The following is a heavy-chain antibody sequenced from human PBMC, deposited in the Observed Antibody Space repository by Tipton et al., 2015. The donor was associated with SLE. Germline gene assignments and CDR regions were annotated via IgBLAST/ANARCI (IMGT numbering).Heavy chain of an antibody. CDR2: IYYSGST. D-gene: IGHD6-13*01. V-gene: IGHV4-59*11. CDR1: GGSISSHY. J-gene: IGHJ4*02. CDR3: ARDLGSSGSFDY. Sequence: TLSLTCTVSGGSISSHYWSWIRQPPGKGLEWIGYIYYSGSTNYNPSLKSRVTISVDTSKNQFSLKLNSVTAADTAVYYCARDLGSSGSFDYWGQGTLVTVSS.